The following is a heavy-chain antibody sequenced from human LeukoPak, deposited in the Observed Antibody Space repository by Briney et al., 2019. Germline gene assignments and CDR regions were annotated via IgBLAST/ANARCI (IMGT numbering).Heavy chain of an antibody. J-gene: IGHJ4*02. CDR2: ISTGNGNT. CDR1: GYSFSTYG. D-gene: IGHD5-12*01. Sequence: ASVKVSCKASGYSFSTYGMSWVRQAPGQGLEWMGWISTGNGNTKYAQKFQGRVTMTTDTSTSTAYMELWSLRSDDTAVYYCARDDSGYVPYWGQGTLVSVSS. CDR3: ARDDSGYVPY. V-gene: IGHV1-18*01.